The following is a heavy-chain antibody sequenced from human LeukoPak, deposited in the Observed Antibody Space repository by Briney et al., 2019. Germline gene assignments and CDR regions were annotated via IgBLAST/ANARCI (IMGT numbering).Heavy chain of an antibody. CDR1: GGSFSGYY. J-gene: IGHJ3*02. CDR2: INHSGST. CDR3: ASRAFDI. Sequence: PSETLSLTCAVYGGSFSGYYGSWIRQPPGKGLEWIGEINHSGSTNYNPSLKSRVTISVDTSKNQFSLKLSSVTAADTAVYYCASRAFDIWGQGTMVTVSS. V-gene: IGHV4-34*01.